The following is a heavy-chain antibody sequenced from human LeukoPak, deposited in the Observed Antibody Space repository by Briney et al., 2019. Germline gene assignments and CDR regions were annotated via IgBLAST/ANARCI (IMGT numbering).Heavy chain of an antibody. CDR3: ARKTFGTLQLLDY. Sequence: GESLKISCKGSGYSFTSYWIGWVRQMPGEGLEWMGIIYPGDSDTRYSPSFQGQVTISADKPISTAYLQWSSLKASDTAMYYCARKTFGTLQLLDYWGQGTLVTVSS. CDR2: IYPGDSDT. D-gene: IGHD5-18*01. J-gene: IGHJ4*02. V-gene: IGHV5-51*04. CDR1: GYSFTSYW.